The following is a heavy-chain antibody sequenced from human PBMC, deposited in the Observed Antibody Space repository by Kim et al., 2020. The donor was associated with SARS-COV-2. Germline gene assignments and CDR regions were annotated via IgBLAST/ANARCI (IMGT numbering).Heavy chain of an antibody. CDR3: AKVMEGYSSGWYRGDYGMDV. V-gene: IGHV3-23*01. CDR2: ISGSGGST. J-gene: IGHJ6*02. D-gene: IGHD6-19*01. Sequence: GGSLRLSCAASGFTFSRYAMSWVRQAPGKGLEWVSVISGSGGSTYYADSVKGRFTISRDKSKNTLYVQMNSLRAEDTAIYYCAKVMEGYSSGWYRGDYGMDVCGQGTTVTVSS. CDR1: GFTFSRYA.